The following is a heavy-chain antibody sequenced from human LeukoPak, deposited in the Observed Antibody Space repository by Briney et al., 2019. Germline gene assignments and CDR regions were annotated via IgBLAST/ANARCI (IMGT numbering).Heavy chain of an antibody. CDR2: IYYSGST. D-gene: IGHD5-18*01. CDR1: GGSISSSSYY. CDR3: GSGYSYGYDY. V-gene: IGHV4-39*01. J-gene: IGHJ4*02. Sequence: SETLSLTCTVSGGSISSSSYYWGWIRQPPGKGLEWIGSIYYSGSTYYNLSLKSRVTISVDTSKNQFSLRLSSVTAADTAVYYCGSGYSYGYDYWGQGTLVTVSS.